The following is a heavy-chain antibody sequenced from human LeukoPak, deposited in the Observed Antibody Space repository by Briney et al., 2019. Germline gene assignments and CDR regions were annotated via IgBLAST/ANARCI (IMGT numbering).Heavy chain of an antibody. Sequence: SETLSLTCTVSGGSITGYYWNWIRQPPGKGLEWIGYIYYSGSTNYNPSLKSRVTISVDTSENQFSPKLNSVTAADTAVYYCARQGGVATTFDYWGQGTLVTVSS. CDR1: GGSITGYY. V-gene: IGHV4-59*08. CDR3: ARQGGVATTFDY. D-gene: IGHD5-12*01. CDR2: IYYSGST. J-gene: IGHJ4*02.